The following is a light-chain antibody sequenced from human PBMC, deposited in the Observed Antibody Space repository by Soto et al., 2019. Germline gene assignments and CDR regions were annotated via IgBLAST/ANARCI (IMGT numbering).Light chain of an antibody. CDR2: DAS. CDR1: LDISTL. J-gene: IGKJ5*01. CDR3: QQYDNLPIT. V-gene: IGKV1-33*01. Sequence: DIQMTQSPSSLSASVRDRVTITCQAGLDISTLLNWYKQKXGKAPKXXIYDASKLEIGVPSRFSGSGSGTDFTFTISNLQPEDIETYYCQQYDNLPITFGQGTRLEIK.